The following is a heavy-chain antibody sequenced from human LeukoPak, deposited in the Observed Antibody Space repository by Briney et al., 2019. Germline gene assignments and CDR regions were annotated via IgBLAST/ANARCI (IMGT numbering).Heavy chain of an antibody. CDR2: ISSSSSYI. J-gene: IGHJ5*02. Sequence: YPGGSLRLSCAASGFTFSSYSMNWVRQAPGKGLEWVSSISSSSSYIYYADSVKGRFTISRDNAKNSLYLQMNSLRAEDTAVYYCARAGAVRYFDWSSRGNWFDPWGQGTLVTVSS. D-gene: IGHD3-9*01. V-gene: IGHV3-21*01. CDR1: GFTFSSYS. CDR3: ARAGAVRYFDWSSRGNWFDP.